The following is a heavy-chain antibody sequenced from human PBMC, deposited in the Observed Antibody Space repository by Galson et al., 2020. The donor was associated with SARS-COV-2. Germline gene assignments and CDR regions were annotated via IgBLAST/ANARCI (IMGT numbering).Heavy chain of an antibody. J-gene: IGHJ4*02. V-gene: IGHV3-15*01. CDR1: GFTFSNAW. Sequence: GESLKISCAASGFTFSNAWMSWVRQAPGKGLEWVGRIKSKTDGGTTDYAAPVKGRFTISRDDSKNTLYLQMNSLKTEDTAVYYCTTGLVVATISSLIFFDYWGQGTLVTVSS. D-gene: IGHD5-12*01. CDR2: IKSKTDGGTT. CDR3: TTGLVVATISSLIFFDY.